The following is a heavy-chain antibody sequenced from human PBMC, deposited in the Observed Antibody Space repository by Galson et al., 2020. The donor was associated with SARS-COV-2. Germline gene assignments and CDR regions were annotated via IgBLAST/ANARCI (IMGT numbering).Heavy chain of an antibody. CDR1: GFSLTTSGMG. V-gene: IGHV2-70*01. D-gene: IGHD5-12*01. CDR2: IDLDDDK. Sequence: SGPTLVKPTQTLTLTCTFSGFSLTTSGMGVTWIRQPPGMALEWLALIDLDDDKYYSTSLRTRLTISRDTSKNQVFLTMTNMDPVDTATYYCARMADGYGGYDYGSSPFDYWGQGTLVTVSS. J-gene: IGHJ4*02. CDR3: ARMADGYGGYDYGSSPFDY.